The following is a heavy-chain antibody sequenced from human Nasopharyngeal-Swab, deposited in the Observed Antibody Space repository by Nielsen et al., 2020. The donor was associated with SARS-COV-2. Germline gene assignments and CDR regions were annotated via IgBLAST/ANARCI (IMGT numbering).Heavy chain of an antibody. J-gene: IGHJ5*02. CDR1: GYTFTSDG. CDR2: ISGYNGFT. D-gene: IGHD2-2*01. CDR3: ARDQGFTSSYWFDP. Sequence: ASVKVSCKASGYTFTSDGISWVRQAPGQGLEWMGWISGYNGFTNYAQKFQGRVTMTTDTSTSTAYMELRSLTSDDTAVYYRARDQGFTSSYWFDPWGQGTLVTVSS. V-gene: IGHV1-18*01.